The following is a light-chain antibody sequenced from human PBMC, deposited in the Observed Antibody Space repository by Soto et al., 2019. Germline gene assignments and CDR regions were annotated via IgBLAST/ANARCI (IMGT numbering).Light chain of an antibody. CDR1: SSDVGGSNF. J-gene: IGLJ1*01. V-gene: IGLV2-8*01. CDR2: EVN. Sequence: QSALTQPASVSDSPGQSITISCTGTSSDVGGSNFVSWYQQHPGKAPKLMIYEVNKRPSGVPDRFSGSKSGNTASLTVSGLQAEDEADYYCSSYAGSSNVFGTGTKVTVL. CDR3: SSYAGSSNV.